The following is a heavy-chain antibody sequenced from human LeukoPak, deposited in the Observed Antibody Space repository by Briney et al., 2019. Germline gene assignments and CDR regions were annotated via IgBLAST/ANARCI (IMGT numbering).Heavy chain of an antibody. CDR3: ARDMGPSATAYRSPRIDHG. D-gene: IGHD4-17*01. V-gene: IGHV1-2*06. CDR2: INPNSGGT. Sequence: ASVKVSCKASGYTFTGYYMHWVRQAPGQGLEWMGRINPNSGGTNYAQKFQGRVTMTRDTSISTAYMELSRLRSDNTAVYYCARDMGPSATAYRSPRIDHGWGQGTLVTVSS. J-gene: IGHJ4*02. CDR1: GYTFTGYY.